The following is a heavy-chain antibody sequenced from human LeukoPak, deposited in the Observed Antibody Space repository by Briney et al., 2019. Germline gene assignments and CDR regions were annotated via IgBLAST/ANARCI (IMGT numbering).Heavy chain of an antibody. CDR2: INHSGST. CDR3: ARVGDTAMVRPIDY. V-gene: IGHV4-34*01. CDR1: GGSISSYY. J-gene: IGHJ4*02. D-gene: IGHD5-18*01. Sequence: SETLSLTCTVSGGSISSYYWSWIRQPPGKGLEWIGEINHSGSTNYNPSLKSRVTISVDTSKNQFSLKLSSVTAADTAVYYCARVGDTAMVRPIDYWGQGTLVTVSS.